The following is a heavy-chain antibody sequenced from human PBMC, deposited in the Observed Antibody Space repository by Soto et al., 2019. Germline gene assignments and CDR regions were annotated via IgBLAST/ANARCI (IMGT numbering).Heavy chain of an antibody. CDR3: ARDHPRYSGYEYVDY. CDR1: GFTFSDYY. D-gene: IGHD5-12*01. CDR2: ISSSSSYT. J-gene: IGHJ4*02. V-gene: IGHV3-11*05. Sequence: QVQLVESGGGLVKPGGSLRLSCAASGFTFSDYYMSWIRQAPGKGLEWVSYISSSSSYTNYADSVKGPFTTPRDNAKTSLYLQMTSLRAEDTAVYYCARDHPRYSGYEYVDYWGQGTLVTVSS.